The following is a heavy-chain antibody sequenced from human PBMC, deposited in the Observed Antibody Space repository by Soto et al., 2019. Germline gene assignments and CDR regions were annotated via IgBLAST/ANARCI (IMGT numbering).Heavy chain of an antibody. CDR3: ARYGSGILLDN. CDR2: IDHSGST. D-gene: IGHD3-10*01. J-gene: IGHJ4*01. V-gene: IGHV4-34*01. Sequence: SVTMRLTWAVFGGSFSGHYWSWIRQPPGKGLEWIGEIDHSGSTNYNPSLKSRVTTSVDTSKNQFSLKLTSVTAADTAGYYCARYGSGILLDNWGQGALLTVSS. CDR1: GGSFSGHY.